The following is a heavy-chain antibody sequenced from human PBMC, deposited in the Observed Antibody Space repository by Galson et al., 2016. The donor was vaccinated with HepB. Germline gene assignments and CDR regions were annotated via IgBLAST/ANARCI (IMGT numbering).Heavy chain of an antibody. V-gene: IGHV3-7*03. CDR2: LKEDGRDK. CDR1: GFTFSTSW. J-gene: IGHJ4*02. Sequence: SLRLSCAASGFTFSTSWMSWVRQGPGKGLEWVATLKEDGRDKYYVDSVKGRFTISRGNAEKSLFLQMNSLRAEDTALYFCATGRGSYWGQGTLVTVSS. CDR3: ATGRGSY. D-gene: IGHD1-26*01.